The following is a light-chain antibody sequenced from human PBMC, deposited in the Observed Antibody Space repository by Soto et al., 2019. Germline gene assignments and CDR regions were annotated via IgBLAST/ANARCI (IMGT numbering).Light chain of an antibody. CDR3: QSYDSSLSVSCV. V-gene: IGLV1-40*01. Sequence: SALTQPPSVSGAPGQRVTISCTGSSSNIGAGYDVHWCQQLPGTAPKLLIYGNSNRPSGVPDRFSGSKSGTSASLAITGLQAEDEADYYCQSYDSSLSVSCVFGTGTKVTVL. CDR1: SSNIGAGYD. CDR2: GNS. J-gene: IGLJ1*01.